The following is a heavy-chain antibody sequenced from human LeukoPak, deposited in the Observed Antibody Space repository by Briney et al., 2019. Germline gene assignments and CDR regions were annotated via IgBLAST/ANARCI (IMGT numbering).Heavy chain of an antibody. Sequence: GGSLRLSCAASGFSFSSVAMTWVRQAPGKGLEWVSLISGDGGSTYYADSVKGRFTISRDNSKNSLYLQMNSLRTEDTALYYCAKALRYFDWLTLDYWGQGTLVTVSS. V-gene: IGHV3-43*02. J-gene: IGHJ4*02. CDR3: AKALRYFDWLTLDY. CDR1: GFSFSSVA. D-gene: IGHD3-9*01. CDR2: ISGDGGST.